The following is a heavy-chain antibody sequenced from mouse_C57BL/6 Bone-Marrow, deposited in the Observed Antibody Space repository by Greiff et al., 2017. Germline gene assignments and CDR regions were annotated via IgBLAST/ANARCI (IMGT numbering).Heavy chain of an antibody. Sequence: VQGVESGPGLVQPSQSLSITCTVSGFSLTSYGVHWVRQSPGKGLEWLGVIWSGGSTDYNAAFISRLSISKDNSKSQVFFKMNSLQADDTAIYYCARPSDGYWYFDVWGTGTTVTVSS. CDR2: IWSGGST. J-gene: IGHJ1*03. CDR1: GFSLTSYG. V-gene: IGHV2-2*01. CDR3: ARPSDGYWYFDV.